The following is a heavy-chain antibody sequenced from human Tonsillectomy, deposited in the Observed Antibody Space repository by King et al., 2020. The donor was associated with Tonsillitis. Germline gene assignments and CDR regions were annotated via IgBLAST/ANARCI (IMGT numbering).Heavy chain of an antibody. Sequence: VQLVESGGGVVRPGGSLRLSCAASGFTFGDYGMSWVRQAPGKGLEWGSGINWNGGSTGYADAVKGRFTISRDNAKNSLYLQMNSLRAEDTALYYCAGVRLIDGYKLLFGFDYWGQGTLVTVSS. D-gene: IGHD5-24*01. CDR2: INWNGGST. CDR1: GFTFGDYG. CDR3: AGVRLIDGYKLLFGFDY. J-gene: IGHJ4*02. V-gene: IGHV3-20*04.